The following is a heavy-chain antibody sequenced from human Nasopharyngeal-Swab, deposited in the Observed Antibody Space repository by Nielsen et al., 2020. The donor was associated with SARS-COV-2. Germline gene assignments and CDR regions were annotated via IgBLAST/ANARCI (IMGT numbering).Heavy chain of an antibody. Sequence: GESLKISCVASGFTFSSYEMNWVRQAPGKGLEWISYISSTGNTIYYADSVKGRFTISRDSAKNSLSLQMNSLRAEDTAVYYCARDHYGDYVDYWGQGTLVTV. D-gene: IGHD4-17*01. V-gene: IGHV3-48*03. CDR1: GFTFSSYE. J-gene: IGHJ4*02. CDR2: ISSTGNTI. CDR3: ARDHYGDYVDY.